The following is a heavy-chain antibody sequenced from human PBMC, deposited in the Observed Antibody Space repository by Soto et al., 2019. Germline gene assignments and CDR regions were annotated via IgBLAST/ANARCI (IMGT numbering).Heavy chain of an antibody. CDR3: ARRNYYHYMDV. Sequence: PSVKVSCKASGYTFTSYDINWVRQAPGQGLEWMGGIIPIFGTANYAQKFQGRVTITADESTSTAYMELSSLRSEDTAVYYCARRNYYHYMDVWGKGTTVTVSS. CDR1: GYTFTSYD. J-gene: IGHJ6*03. V-gene: IGHV1-69*13. CDR2: IIPIFGTA.